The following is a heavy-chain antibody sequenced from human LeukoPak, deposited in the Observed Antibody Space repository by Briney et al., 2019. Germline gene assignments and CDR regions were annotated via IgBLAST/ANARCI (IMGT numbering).Heavy chain of an antibody. Sequence: SETLSLTCTVSGGSISSYYWSWIRQAPGKGLEWIGYVYYSGTTNYNPSLKSRVTISADKSKNQVSLKLTSVTAADTAVYYCARLSVIVGAALEYYYYYMDVWGQGTTVTVSS. V-gene: IGHV4-59*12. J-gene: IGHJ6*03. CDR2: VYYSGTT. CDR3: ARLSVIVGAALEYYYYYMDV. CDR1: GGSISSYY. D-gene: IGHD1-26*01.